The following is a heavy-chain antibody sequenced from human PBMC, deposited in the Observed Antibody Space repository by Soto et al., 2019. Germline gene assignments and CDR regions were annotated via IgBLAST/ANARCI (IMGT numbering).Heavy chain of an antibody. D-gene: IGHD3-22*01. CDR3: ARDKAPDYYDSSGYPKSHGMDV. Sequence: PSETLSLTCTVSGGSVSSGSYYWSWIWQPPGKGLEWIGYIYYSGSTNYNPSLKSRVTISVDTSKNQFSLKLSSVTAADTAVYYCARDKAPDYYDSSGYPKSHGMDVWGQGTTVTVSS. V-gene: IGHV4-61*01. CDR2: IYYSGST. J-gene: IGHJ6*02. CDR1: GGSVSSGSYY.